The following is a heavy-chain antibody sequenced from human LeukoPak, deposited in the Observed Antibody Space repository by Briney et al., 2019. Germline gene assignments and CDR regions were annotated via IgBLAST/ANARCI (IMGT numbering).Heavy chain of an antibody. Sequence: GESLRLSCAASGFTFSSYSMNWVRQAPGKGLEWVSSISSSSSYIYYADSVKGRFTISRDNAKSSLYLQMNSLRAEDTAVYYCARDFGDLTFDYWGQGTLVTVSS. J-gene: IGHJ4*02. CDR1: GFTFSSYS. CDR2: ISSSSSYI. CDR3: ARDFGDLTFDY. D-gene: IGHD4-17*01. V-gene: IGHV3-21*01.